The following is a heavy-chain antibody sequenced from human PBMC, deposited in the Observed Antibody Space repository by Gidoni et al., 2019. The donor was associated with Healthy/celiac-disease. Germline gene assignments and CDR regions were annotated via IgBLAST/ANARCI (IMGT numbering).Heavy chain of an antibody. CDR2: TSYRSKWYN. D-gene: IGHD3-3*01. Sequence: QVQLQPSGPGLVKPSQTPSPTGAISGDSVTSYRAAWNWIRQSPSKCLEWLGRTSYRSKWYNDYAVSVKSRITINPDTSKNQFSLQLNSVTPEDTAVYYCARALNAIFGVVIDYWGQGTLVTVSS. CDR1: GDSVTSYRAA. CDR3: ARALNAIFGVVIDY. J-gene: IGHJ4*02. V-gene: IGHV6-1*01.